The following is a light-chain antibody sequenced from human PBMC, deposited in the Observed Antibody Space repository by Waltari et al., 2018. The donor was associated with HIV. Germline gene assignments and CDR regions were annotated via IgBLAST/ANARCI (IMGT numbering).Light chain of an antibody. CDR1: QSVSSSY. J-gene: IGKJ2*01. V-gene: IGKV3-20*01. CDR2: GAS. Sequence: VLTQSPGTLSLSPGDRATLSCSASQSVSSSYLAWYQQRPGQAPRLLIYGASSRAAGIPDRFTGSGSGTDFTLTISRLEPEDFAVYYCQHFDTSLPKYTFGQGTKLEIK. CDR3: QHFDTSLPKYT.